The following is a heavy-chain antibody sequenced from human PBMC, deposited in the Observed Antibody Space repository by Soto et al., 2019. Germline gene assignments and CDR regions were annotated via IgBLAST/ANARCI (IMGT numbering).Heavy chain of an antibody. D-gene: IGHD3-22*01. J-gene: IGHJ3*02. CDR2: IYYSGST. CDR1: GGSISSGGYY. CDR3: ARQTDSYYTFDAFDI. V-gene: IGHV4-31*03. Sequence: SETLSLTCTVSGGSISSGGYYWSWIRQHPGKGLEWIGYIYYSGSTNYNPSLESRVTISVDTSKNQFSLKLSSVTAADTAVYYCARQTDSYYTFDAFDIWGQGTMVTVS.